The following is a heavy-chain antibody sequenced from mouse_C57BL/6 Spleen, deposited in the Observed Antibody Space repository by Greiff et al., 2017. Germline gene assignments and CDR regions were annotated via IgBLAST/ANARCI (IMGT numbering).Heavy chain of an antibody. CDR1: GYAFSSSW. V-gene: IGHV1-82*01. D-gene: IGHD2-3*01. CDR2: IYPGDGDT. CDR3: ASEMVFAY. Sequence: VQLKESGPELVKPGASVKISCKASGYAFSSSWMNWVKQRPGKGLEWIGRIYPGDGDTNYNGKFKGKATLTADKSSSTAYMQLSSLTSEDSAVYFCASEMVFAYWGQGTLVTVSA. J-gene: IGHJ3*01.